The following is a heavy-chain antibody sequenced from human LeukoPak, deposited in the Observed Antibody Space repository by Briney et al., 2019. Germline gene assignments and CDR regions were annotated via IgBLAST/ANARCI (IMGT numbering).Heavy chain of an antibody. CDR2: IIPILGIA. CDR3: ATDEVARHYYYYGMDV. CDR1: GGTFSSYA. D-gene: IGHD2-15*01. V-gene: IGHV1-69*04. J-gene: IGHJ6*02. Sequence: ASVKVSCKASGGTFSSYAISWVRQPPGQGLEWMGKIIPILGIANYAHKFQGRDTITADKSTNTAYMERMRLRSSHTAVYYCATDEVARHYYYYGMDVWGQGTTVTVSS.